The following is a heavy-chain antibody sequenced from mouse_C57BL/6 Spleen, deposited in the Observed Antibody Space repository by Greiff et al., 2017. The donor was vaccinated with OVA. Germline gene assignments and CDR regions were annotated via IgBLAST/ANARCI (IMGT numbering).Heavy chain of an antibody. CDR2: IRNKANGYTT. CDR1: GFTFTDYY. J-gene: IGHJ3*01. V-gene: IGHV7-3*01. D-gene: IGHD3-3*01. CDR3: ARYGDEDPFAY. Sequence: VQLKESGGGLVQPGGSLSLSCAASGFTFTDYYMSWVRQPPGKALEWLGFIRNKANGYTTEYSASVKGRFTISRDNSQSILYLQMNALRAEDSATYYCARYGDEDPFAYWGQGTLVTVSA.